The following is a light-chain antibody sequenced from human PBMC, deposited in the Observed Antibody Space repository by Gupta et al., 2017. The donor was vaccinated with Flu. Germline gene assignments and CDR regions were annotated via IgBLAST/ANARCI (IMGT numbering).Light chain of an antibody. V-gene: IGLV3-21*02. CDR3: QVWDSSSDHPV. CDR1: NIGSKS. Sequence: SVLTPPPPVVVAPGQTGRTTRGGNNIGSKSVHWYQQKPGQAPVLVVYDDSDRPSGIPERFSGSNSGNTATLTISRVEAGDEADYYCQVWDSSSDHPVFGGGTKLTVL. J-gene: IGLJ3*02. CDR2: DDS.